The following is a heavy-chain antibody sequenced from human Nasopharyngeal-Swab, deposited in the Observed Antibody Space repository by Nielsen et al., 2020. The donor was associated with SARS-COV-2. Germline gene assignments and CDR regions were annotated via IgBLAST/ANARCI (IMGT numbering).Heavy chain of an antibody. D-gene: IGHD6-19*01. CDR3: ARDGGAVAGTLYHYYYMDV. CDR1: GYTFTSYR. J-gene: IGHJ6*03. CDR2: ISAYTGNT. V-gene: IGHV1-18*04. Sequence: ASVKVSCKASGYTFTSYRINWVRQAPGQGLEWMGWISAYTGNTNFVQKLQGRVTMTTDTSTSAAYMELRSLRSDDTAVYYCARDGGAVAGTLYHYYYMDVWGTGTTVTVSS.